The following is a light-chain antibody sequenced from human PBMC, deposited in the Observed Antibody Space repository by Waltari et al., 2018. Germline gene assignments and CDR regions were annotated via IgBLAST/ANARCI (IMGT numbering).Light chain of an antibody. CDR3: QQSFNVPT. J-gene: IGKJ1*01. Sequence: DIQMTQSPSSLSASVGDRVTITCRASQSVSHYLSWYQPKPGRAPVLLIYAASSLQSGVPSRFSGSGSGTDFTLTISSLQPDDFASYFCQQSFNVPTFGPGTRVEVK. V-gene: IGKV1-39*01. CDR1: QSVSHY. CDR2: AAS.